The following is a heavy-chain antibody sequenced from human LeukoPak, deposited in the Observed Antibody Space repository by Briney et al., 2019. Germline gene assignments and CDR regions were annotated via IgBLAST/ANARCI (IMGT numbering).Heavy chain of an antibody. D-gene: IGHD6-19*01. CDR3: ARGPIAVAGIGSDAFDI. Sequence: SETLSLTCTVSGGSISSYYWSWIRQPPGKGLEWIGYIYYSGSTNYNPSLKSRVTISVDTSKNQLSLKLSSVTAADTAVYYCARGPIAVAGIGSDAFDIWGQGTMVTVSS. CDR2: IYYSGST. J-gene: IGHJ3*02. CDR1: GGSISSYY. V-gene: IGHV4-59*01.